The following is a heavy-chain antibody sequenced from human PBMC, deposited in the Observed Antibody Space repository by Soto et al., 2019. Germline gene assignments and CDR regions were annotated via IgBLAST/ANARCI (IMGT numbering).Heavy chain of an antibody. CDR3: ARSLGANYYIDY. J-gene: IGHJ4*02. D-gene: IGHD7-27*01. CDR1: GFTVRSYT. Sequence: SLRLSCAASGFTVRSYTMIWVRQAPGKGLEWVSSTSFGMDRYYGDSVKGRFTIARDNAKNSLILQMSSLGVEDTAVYYCARSLGANYYIDYWGQGTTVTVSS. CDR2: TSFGMDR. V-gene: IGHV3-21*01.